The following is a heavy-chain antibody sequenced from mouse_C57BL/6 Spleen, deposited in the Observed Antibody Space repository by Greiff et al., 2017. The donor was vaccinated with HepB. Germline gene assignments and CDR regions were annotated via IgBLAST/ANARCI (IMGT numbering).Heavy chain of an antibody. V-gene: IGHV3-6*01. CDR3: AREGLPSYAMDY. CDR1: GYSITSGYY. Sequence: EVKLLESGPGLVKPSQSLSLTCSVTGYSITSGYYWNWIRQFPGNKLEWMGYISYDGSNNYNPSLKNRISITRDTSKNQFFLKLNSVTTEDTATYYCAREGLPSYAMDYWGQGTSVTVSS. CDR2: ISYDGSN. J-gene: IGHJ4*01.